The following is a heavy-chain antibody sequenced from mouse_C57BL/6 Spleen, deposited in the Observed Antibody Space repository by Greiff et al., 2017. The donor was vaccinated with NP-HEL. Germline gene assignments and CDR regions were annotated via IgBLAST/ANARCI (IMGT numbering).Heavy chain of an antibody. V-gene: IGHV1-69*01. CDR2: IDPPDSYT. J-gene: IGHJ4*01. Sequence: QVQLQQPGAELVMPGASVKLSCKASGYTFTSYWMHWVKQRPGQGLEWIGEIDPPDSYTNYNQKFKGKSTLTVDKSSSTADMQLSSLTSEDSAVYYCARRGIDYYAMDYWGQGTSVTVSS. CDR1: GYTFTSYW. CDR3: ARRGIDYYAMDY.